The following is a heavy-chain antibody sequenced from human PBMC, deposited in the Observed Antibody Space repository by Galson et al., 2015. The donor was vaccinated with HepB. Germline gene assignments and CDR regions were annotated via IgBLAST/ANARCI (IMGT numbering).Heavy chain of an antibody. J-gene: IGHJ4*02. V-gene: IGHV3-48*03. CDR1: GFTFSSYE. Sequence: SLRLSCAASGFTFSSYEMNWVRQAPGKGLEWASYISSSGSTIYYADSVKGRFTISRDNAKNSLYLQMNSLRAEDTAVYYCARGTYGGNSEPADYWGQGTLVTVSS. CDR3: ARGTYGGNSEPADY. CDR2: ISSSGSTI. D-gene: IGHD4-23*01.